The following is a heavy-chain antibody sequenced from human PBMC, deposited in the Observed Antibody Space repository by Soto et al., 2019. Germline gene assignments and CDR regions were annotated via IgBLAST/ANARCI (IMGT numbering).Heavy chain of an antibody. J-gene: IGHJ6*02. CDR2: INHSGST. D-gene: IGHD1-20*01. CDR1: GGSFSGYY. V-gene: IGHV4-34*01. CDR3: ARGGVTGTALHYYYYYGMDV. Sequence: PSETLSLTCAVYGGSFSGYYWSWIRQPPGKGLEWIGEINHSGSTNYNPSLKSRVTISVDTSKNQFSLKLSSVTAADTAVYYCARGGVTGTALHYYYYYGMDVWGQGXTVTVP.